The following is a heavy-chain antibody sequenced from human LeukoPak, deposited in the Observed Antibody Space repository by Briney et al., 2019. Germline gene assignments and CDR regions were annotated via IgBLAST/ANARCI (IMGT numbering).Heavy chain of an antibody. Sequence: SGTLSLTCTVSGGSISSYYWSWIRQPPGKGLEWIGYIYDSGSTYYNPSLKSRVTISVDTSKNQFSLRLRSVTAADTAVYYCARDIIERRGAVGFDPWGQGTLVTVSS. CDR3: ARDIIERRGAVGFDP. CDR2: IYDSGST. J-gene: IGHJ5*02. V-gene: IGHV4-59*01. D-gene: IGHD6-13*01. CDR1: GGSISSYY.